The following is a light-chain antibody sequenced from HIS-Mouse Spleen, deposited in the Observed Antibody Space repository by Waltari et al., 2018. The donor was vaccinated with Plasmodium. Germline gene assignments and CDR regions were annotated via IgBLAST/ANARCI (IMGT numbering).Light chain of an antibody. Sequence: SYELTHPPSVSVSPGQTARITCPGDALPNKYAYLYQQKTGQAPVLVIYADSKRPSGIPERFSGSSSGTMATLTISGAQVEDEADYYCYSTDSSGNHRVFGGGTKLTVL. CDR2: ADS. V-gene: IGLV3-10*01. J-gene: IGLJ3*02. CDR1: ALPNKY. CDR3: YSTDSSGNHRV.